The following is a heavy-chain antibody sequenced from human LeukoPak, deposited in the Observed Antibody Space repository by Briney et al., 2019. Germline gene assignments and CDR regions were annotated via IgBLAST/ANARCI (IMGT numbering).Heavy chain of an antibody. V-gene: IGHV3-7*01. Sequence: GGSLRLSCAASGFTFSTYWMGWVRQSPGKGLEWVANIKQDGSEKHYVDSVKGRFTISRDNTKNSLYLQMNSLSAEDAAVYYCARAYQLPLFWGQGTLVTVSS. CDR3: ARAYQLPLF. D-gene: IGHD2-2*01. CDR1: GFTFSTYW. CDR2: IKQDGSEK. J-gene: IGHJ4*02.